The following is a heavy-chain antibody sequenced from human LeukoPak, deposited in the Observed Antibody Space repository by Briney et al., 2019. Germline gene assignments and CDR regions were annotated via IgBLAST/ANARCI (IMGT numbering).Heavy chain of an antibody. D-gene: IGHD3-22*01. CDR2: ISGSGGTA. V-gene: IGHV3-23*01. CDR3: AKKGYYDGSGYYMYYFDH. CDR1: GFTFSIYA. Sequence: GGSLRLSCAASGFTFSIYAMSWVRQAPGKGLEWVSAISGSGGTAYYADSVKGRFTISRDDSKNTLYLQMNSLRAEDTAVYYCAKKGYYDGSGYYMYYFDHWGQGTLVTVSS. J-gene: IGHJ4*02.